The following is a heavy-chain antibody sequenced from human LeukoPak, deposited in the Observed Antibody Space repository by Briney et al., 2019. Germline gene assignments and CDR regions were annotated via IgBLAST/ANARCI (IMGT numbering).Heavy chain of an antibody. CDR2: ISAYNGNT. CDR3: ARDYSGSYPYFDY. V-gene: IGHV1-18*01. J-gene: IGHJ4*02. CDR1: GYTFTSYG. D-gene: IGHD1-26*01. Sequence: GASVKVSCEASGYTFTSYGISWVRQAPGQGLEWMGWISAYNGNTNYAQKLQGRVTMTTDTSTSTAYMELSSLRSEDTAVCYCARDYSGSYPYFDYWGQGTLVTVSS.